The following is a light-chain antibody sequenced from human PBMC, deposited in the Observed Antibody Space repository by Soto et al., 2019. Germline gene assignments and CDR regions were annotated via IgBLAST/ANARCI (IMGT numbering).Light chain of an antibody. CDR2: QDS. V-gene: IGLV3-1*01. CDR1: KLGDKY. Sequence: SYELTQPPSVSVSPGQTASIPCSGDKLGDKYACWYQQKPGQSPVLVIYQDSKRPSGIPERFSGSNSGNTATLTIGGTQAMDEADYYCQAWDSSTVVFGGGTKLTVL. CDR3: QAWDSSTVV. J-gene: IGLJ2*01.